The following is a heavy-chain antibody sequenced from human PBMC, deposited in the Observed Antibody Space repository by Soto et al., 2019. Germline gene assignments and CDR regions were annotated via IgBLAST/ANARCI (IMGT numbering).Heavy chain of an antibody. CDR2: ISYDGSTK. CDR3: ARTTTVAGTTEFDY. D-gene: IGHD6-19*01. J-gene: IGHJ4*02. CDR1: GFTFSSFS. Sequence: PGGSLRLSCAASGFTFSSFSLHWVRQAPGKGLEWLALISYDGSTKYNADSVKGRFTVSRDNSNNTLYLQLSSLRPEDTAVYYCARTTTVAGTTEFDYWGQGNLVTVSS. V-gene: IGHV3-30-3*01.